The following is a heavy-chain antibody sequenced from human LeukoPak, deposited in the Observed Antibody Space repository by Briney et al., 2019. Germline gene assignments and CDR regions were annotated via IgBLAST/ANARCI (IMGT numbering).Heavy chain of an antibody. J-gene: IGHJ4*02. CDR2: IYHSGST. Sequence: SGTLSLTCAVSGGSISSSNWWSWVRQPPGKGLEWIGEIYHSGSTNYNPSLKSRVTISVDKSKNQFSLKLSSVTAADTAVYYCARVRRVAQGWSDYWGQGTLVTVSS. CDR1: GGSISSSNW. D-gene: IGHD6-19*01. CDR3: ARVRRVAQGWSDY. V-gene: IGHV4-4*02.